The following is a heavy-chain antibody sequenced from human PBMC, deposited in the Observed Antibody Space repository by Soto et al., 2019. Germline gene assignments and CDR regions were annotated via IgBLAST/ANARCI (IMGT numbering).Heavy chain of an antibody. J-gene: IGHJ4*02. CDR3: AKDMKWGGMTTIHYFDS. V-gene: IGHV1-46*01. CDR1: GYTFTSYY. CDR2: INPSGGST. D-gene: IGHD4-17*01. Sequence: ASVKVSCKASGYTFTSYYMHWVRQAPGQGLEWMGIINPSGGSTSYADSVKGRFTISRDNAKSSLFLQMNSLRPDDTALYYCAKDMKWGGMTTIHYFDSWGQGTLVTVSS.